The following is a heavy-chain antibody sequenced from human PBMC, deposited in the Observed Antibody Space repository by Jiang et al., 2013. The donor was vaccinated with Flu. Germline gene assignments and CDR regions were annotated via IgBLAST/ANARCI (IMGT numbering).Heavy chain of an antibody. CDR1: GDSVSSNSAA. J-gene: IGHJ6*01. V-gene: IGHV6-1*01. D-gene: IGHD5-12*01. CDR3: ARESPGEWLRLGYLYFYGMDV. CDR2: TYYKSKWYN. Sequence: SQTLSLTCAISGDSVSSNSAAWNWIRQSPSRGLEWLGRTYYKSKWYNDYASSVKSRVTINSDTSKNQFSLHLNSVTPEDTAVYYCARESPGEWLRLGYLYFYGMDV.